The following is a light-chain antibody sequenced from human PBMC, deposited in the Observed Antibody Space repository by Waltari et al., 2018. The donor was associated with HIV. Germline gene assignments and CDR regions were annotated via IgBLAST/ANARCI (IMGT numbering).Light chain of an antibody. V-gene: IGLV2-14*01. CDR3: SSYTSSSTLV. Sequence: QSALTQPAPVSGSPGQSIPISCTGTRSAVGGSHYVSWYQQHPGKAPKLMMYEVSNRPSGVSNRFSGSKSGNTASLTISGLQAEDEADYYCSSYTSSSTLVFGGGTKLTVL. CDR1: RSAVGGSHY. CDR2: EVS. J-gene: IGLJ2*01.